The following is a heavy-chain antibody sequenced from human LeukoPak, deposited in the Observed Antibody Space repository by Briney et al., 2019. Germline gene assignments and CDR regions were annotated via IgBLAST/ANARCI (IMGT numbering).Heavy chain of an antibody. J-gene: IGHJ6*02. CDR1: GGSFSGYY. D-gene: IGHD3-22*01. V-gene: IGHV4-34*01. Sequence: SETLSLTCAVSGGSFSGYYWYWIRQPPGKGLEWIGEINHGESTNYNPSLKSRATLSVDTSKNQFSLKLPSVTAADTAVYYCARGRTYYYDTSGYYPSIYYGMDVWGQGTTVIVSS. CDR2: INHGEST. CDR3: ARGRTYYYDTSGYYPSIYYGMDV.